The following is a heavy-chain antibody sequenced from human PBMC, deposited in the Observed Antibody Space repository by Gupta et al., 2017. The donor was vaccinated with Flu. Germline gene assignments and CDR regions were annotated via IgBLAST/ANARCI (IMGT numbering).Heavy chain of an antibody. CDR2: ISWNSGIM. D-gene: IGHD2-15*01. V-gene: IGHV3-9*01. CDR3: AKAVVVAADAFDI. Sequence: EVQLVASGGGLVQPGRSLRLSCAASGFTFDEYAMHWVRQTPGKGLEWVSGISWNSGIMGYADAVKGRFTISRDNAKNSLYLQMKSLRAEDTALYYCAKAVVVAADAFDIWGQGTMVTVSS. CDR1: GFTFDEYA. J-gene: IGHJ3*02.